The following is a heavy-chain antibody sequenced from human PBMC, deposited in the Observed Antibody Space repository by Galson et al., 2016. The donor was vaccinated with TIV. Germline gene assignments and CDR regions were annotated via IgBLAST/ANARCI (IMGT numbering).Heavy chain of an antibody. V-gene: IGHV4-34*01. Sequence: SETLSLTCGVNGGSFRGYYWAWIRQSPGMGLEWIGDVNDNGRVDYNPSLKGRVTLSADASTTQFSLKLTSVTAADTGFYYCARNKRGFTRGYGGHFDSWCQGILVTVSA. J-gene: IGHJ4*02. CDR2: VNDNGRV. CDR3: ARNKRGFTRGYGGHFDS. CDR1: GGSFRGYY. D-gene: IGHD5-12*01.